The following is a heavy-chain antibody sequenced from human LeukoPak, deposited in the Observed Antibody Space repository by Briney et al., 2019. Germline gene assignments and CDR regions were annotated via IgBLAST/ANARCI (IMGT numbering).Heavy chain of an antibody. Sequence: SETLSLTCAVYGGSFSGYYWSWIRQPPGKGLEWIGEINHSGSTNYNPSLKSRVTISVDTSKNQFSLKLSSVTAAGTAVYFCASSRNVDQFDIWGQGTMVTVSS. CDR2: INHSGST. CDR3: ASSRNVDQFDI. CDR1: GGSFSGYY. V-gene: IGHV4-34*01. J-gene: IGHJ3*02. D-gene: IGHD3/OR15-3a*01.